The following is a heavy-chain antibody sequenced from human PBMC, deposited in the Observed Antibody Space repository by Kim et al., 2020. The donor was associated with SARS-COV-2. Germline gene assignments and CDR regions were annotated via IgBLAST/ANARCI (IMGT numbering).Heavy chain of an antibody. J-gene: IGHJ4*02. CDR2: ISGSGGST. V-gene: IGHV3-23*01. D-gene: IGHD6-13*01. CDR3: AKAGSSWLLDTSFFDY. Sequence: GGSLRLSCAASGFTFSSYAMSWVRQAPGKGLEWVSAISGSGGSTYYADSVKGRFTISRDNSKNTLYLQMNSLRAEDTAVYYCAKAGSSWLLDTSFFDYWGQRTLVSVSS. CDR1: GFTFSSYA.